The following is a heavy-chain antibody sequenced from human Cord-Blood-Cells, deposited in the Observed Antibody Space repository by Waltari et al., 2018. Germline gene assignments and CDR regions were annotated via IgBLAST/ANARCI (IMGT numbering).Heavy chain of an antibody. V-gene: IGHV3-53*01. J-gene: IGHJ3*02. CDR1: GFTVSSNY. CDR2: IDSGGSK. Sequence: EVQLVESGGGLIQPGGSLRLSCAASGFTVSSNYMSWVRQAPGKGLGWVSVIDSGGSKYYADSVKGRCTISRDNSKNTLYLQMNSLRAEDTAVYYCARGGQLVLGDAFDIWGQGTMVTVSS. D-gene: IGHD6-13*01. CDR3: ARGGQLVLGDAFDI.